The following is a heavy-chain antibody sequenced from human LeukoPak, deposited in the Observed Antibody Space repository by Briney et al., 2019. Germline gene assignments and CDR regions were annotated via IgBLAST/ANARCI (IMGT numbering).Heavy chain of an antibody. J-gene: IGHJ4*02. V-gene: IGHV1-2*02. CDR2: INPNSGGT. Sequence: VASVKVSCKASGYTFTGYYMHWVRQAPGQGLEWMGWINPNSGGTNYAQKFQGRVTMTRDTSISTAYMELSRLRSDDTAVYYCARDSEAVAGSYYFDYWGQGTLVTVSS. CDR3: ARDSEAVAGSYYFDY. D-gene: IGHD6-19*01. CDR1: GYTFTGYY.